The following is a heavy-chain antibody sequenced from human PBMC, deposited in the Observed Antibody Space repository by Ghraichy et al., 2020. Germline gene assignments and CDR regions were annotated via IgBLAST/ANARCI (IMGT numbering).Heavy chain of an antibody. J-gene: IGHJ6*02. V-gene: IGHV3-21*06. CDR1: GFTFNTHT. CDR2: ISHSSSYI. Sequence: GGSLRLSCVASGFTFNTHTMNWVRQAPGKGLEWVSSISHSSSYIFYADSVRGRVTISRDNAKNSLYLNIHSLRVEDTAVYYCARQGYYSDSSDFYYYKGLDVWGRGSTVIVSS. D-gene: IGHD3-22*01. CDR3: ARQGYYSDSSDFYYYKGLDV.